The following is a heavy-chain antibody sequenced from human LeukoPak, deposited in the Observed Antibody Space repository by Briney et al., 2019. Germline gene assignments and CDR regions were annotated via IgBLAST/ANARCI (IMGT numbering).Heavy chain of an antibody. J-gene: IGHJ3*02. CDR3: ARGNDDPWGGAFDI. V-gene: IGHV3-48*04. CDR1: GFTFSSFS. CDR2: ISSTGTTI. D-gene: IGHD3-16*01. Sequence: GGSLRLSCAASGFTFSSFSMNWVRLAPGKGLEWLSYISSTGTTIDYADFVKGGFTISRDNAMNSLYLQMNFLRAEDTAVYYCARGNDDPWGGAFDIWGQGTMVTVSA.